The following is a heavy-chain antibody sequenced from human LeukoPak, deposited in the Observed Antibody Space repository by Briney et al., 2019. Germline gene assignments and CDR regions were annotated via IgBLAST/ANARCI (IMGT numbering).Heavy chain of an antibody. Sequence: ESGGSLRLSCAASGFTFSSYAMSWVRQAPGKGLEGVSAISGSGGSTYYADSVKGRFTISRENSKNTLYLQMNSLRAEDTAVYYCAKAAVRYFDWLFTPFDYWGQGTLVTVSS. V-gene: IGHV3-23*01. CDR3: AKAAVRYFDWLFTPFDY. J-gene: IGHJ4*02. D-gene: IGHD3-9*01. CDR2: ISGSGGST. CDR1: GFTFSSYA.